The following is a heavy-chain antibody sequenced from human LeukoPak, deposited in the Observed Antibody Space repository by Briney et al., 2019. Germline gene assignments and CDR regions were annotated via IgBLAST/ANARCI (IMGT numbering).Heavy chain of an antibody. D-gene: IGHD2-15*01. V-gene: IGHV4-59*01. CDR2: DYHSGTT. CDR1: GGSISYIY. J-gene: IGHJ4*02. CDR3: ARTSLDCSGGSSSPAFDY. Sequence: PSETLSLTCSVSGGSISYIYWSRTRQPPGKGLEFIGNDYHSGTTNYNPSLKSRLTISVDTSKNQFSLRLTSVTAADTAVFYCARTSLDCSGGSSSPAFDYWGQGTLVTVSS.